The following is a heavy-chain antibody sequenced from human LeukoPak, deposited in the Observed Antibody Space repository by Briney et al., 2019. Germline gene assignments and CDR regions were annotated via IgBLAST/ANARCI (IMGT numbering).Heavy chain of an antibody. V-gene: IGHV4-34*01. CDR2: INHSGST. CDR3: ARGVLRPGYYSSGRWYLNWFDP. J-gene: IGHJ5*02. D-gene: IGHD3-10*01. Sequence: SETLSLTCAVYGGSFSGYYWSWIRQPPGKGLEWIGEINHSGSTNYNPSLKSRVTISVDTSKNQFSLKLSSVTAADTAVYYCARGVLRPGYYSSGRWYLNWFDPWGQGTLVTVSS. CDR1: GGSFSGYY.